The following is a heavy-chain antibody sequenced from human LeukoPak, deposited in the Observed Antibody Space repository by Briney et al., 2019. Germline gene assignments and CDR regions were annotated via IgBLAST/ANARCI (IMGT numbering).Heavy chain of an antibody. CDR2: IYPGDSDT. V-gene: IGHV5-51*01. CDR3: ARLPPRYSGYDLVFDY. CDR1: GYSFTSYW. D-gene: IGHD5-12*01. J-gene: IGHJ4*02. Sequence: GESLKISCKGSGYSFTSYWIGWVRQMPGKGLEWMGIIYPGDSDTRYSPSFQGQVTISADKSISTAYLQWSSLKASDTAMYYCARLPPRYSGYDLVFDYWGQGTLVTVSS.